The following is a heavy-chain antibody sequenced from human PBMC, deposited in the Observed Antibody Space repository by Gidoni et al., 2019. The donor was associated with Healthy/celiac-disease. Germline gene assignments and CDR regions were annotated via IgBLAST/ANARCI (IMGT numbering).Heavy chain of an antibody. CDR3: ARDHDSSGYYSGWFDP. Sequence: QAPGQGREWMGWISAYKGNTNYEQKLQGRVTMTTDTSTCTAYMVLRSLGSDDTAVYYCARDHDSSGYYSGWFDPWGQGTLVTVSS. J-gene: IGHJ5*02. V-gene: IGHV1-18*01. CDR2: ISAYKGNT. D-gene: IGHD3-22*01.